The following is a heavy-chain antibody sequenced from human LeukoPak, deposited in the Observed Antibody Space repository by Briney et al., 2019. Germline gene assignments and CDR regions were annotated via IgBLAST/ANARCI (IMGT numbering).Heavy chain of an antibody. V-gene: IGHV3-7*01. Sequence: GGSLRLSCAASGFTFSSYWVSWVRQAPGKGLEWVANIKQDGSEKYYVDSVKGRFTISRDNAKNSLYLQMNSLRAEDTAVYYCARGGRIFRYWGQGTLVTVSS. D-gene: IGHD1-26*01. CDR2: IKQDGSEK. CDR3: ARGGRIFRY. J-gene: IGHJ4*02. CDR1: GFTFSSYW.